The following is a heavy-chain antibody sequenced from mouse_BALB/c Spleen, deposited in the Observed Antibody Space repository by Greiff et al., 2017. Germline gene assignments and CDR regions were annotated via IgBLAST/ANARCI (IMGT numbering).Heavy chain of an antibody. Sequence: VQLQQSGAELAKPGASVKMSCKASGYTFTSYWMHWVKQRPGQGLEWIGYINPSTGYTEYNQKFKDKATLTADKSSSTAYMQLSSLTSEDSAVYYCARLDDYDEFSLGWGQGTTLTVSS. D-gene: IGHD2-4*01. J-gene: IGHJ2*01. V-gene: IGHV1-7*01. CDR1: GYTFTSYW. CDR2: INPSTGYT. CDR3: ARLDDYDEFSLG.